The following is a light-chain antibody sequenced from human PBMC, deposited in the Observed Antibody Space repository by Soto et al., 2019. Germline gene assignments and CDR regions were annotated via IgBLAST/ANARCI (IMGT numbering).Light chain of an antibody. CDR2: GAS. CDR1: QSVRSN. CDR3: QRFGTSPPLT. Sequence: EGLVPQSPGTLSLSPGKRAPLYSRASQSVRSNLAWYQQKPGQAPRLLIYGASSRATGIPDRFSGSGSATDFTLTISRLEPEDFAVYYCQRFGTSPPLTFGGGTKVDIK. J-gene: IGKJ4*01. V-gene: IGKV3-20*01.